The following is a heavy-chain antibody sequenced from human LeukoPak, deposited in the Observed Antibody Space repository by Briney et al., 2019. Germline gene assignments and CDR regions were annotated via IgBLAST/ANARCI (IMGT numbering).Heavy chain of an antibody. V-gene: IGHV1-2*02. J-gene: IGHJ6*03. CDR2: INPSSGGT. D-gene: IGHD1-14*01. Sequence: GASVKVSCKASGYTFTGYYMHWVRQAPGQGLEWMGWINPSSGGTNYAQKFQGRVTMTRDTSISTAYMELSRLRSDDTAVYYCATSNRYYYYYYMDVWGKGTTVTVSS. CDR3: ATSNRYYYYYYMDV. CDR1: GYTFTGYY.